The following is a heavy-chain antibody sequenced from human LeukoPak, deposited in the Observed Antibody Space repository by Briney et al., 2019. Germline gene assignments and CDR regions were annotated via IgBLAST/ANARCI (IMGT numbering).Heavy chain of an antibody. CDR1: GGSIVGYY. CDR3: ARGLKDGYNYGYYFDF. D-gene: IGHD5-24*01. Sequence: SETLSLTCSVSGGSIVGYYWTWIRQPPGKGLEWIGYIYYSGNTNYSPSLKSRVNMSVDSSKNQFSLKLSSVTAADTAAYYCARGLKDGYNYGYYFDFWGQGTLVTVSS. J-gene: IGHJ4*02. V-gene: IGHV4-59*01. CDR2: IYYSGNT.